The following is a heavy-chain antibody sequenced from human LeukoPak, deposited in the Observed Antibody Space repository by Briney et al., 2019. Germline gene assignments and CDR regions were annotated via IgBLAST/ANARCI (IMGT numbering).Heavy chain of an antibody. Sequence: GGSLRLSCAASGFTFSSYGMHWVRQAPGKGLEWVAFIRYDGSNKYYADSVKGRFTISRDNAKNSLYLQMNSLRAEDTAVYYCARDQDGYSYWDYWGQGTLVTVSS. CDR1: GFTFSSYG. CDR2: IRYDGSNK. J-gene: IGHJ4*02. CDR3: ARDQDGYSYWDY. V-gene: IGHV3-30*02. D-gene: IGHD5-18*01.